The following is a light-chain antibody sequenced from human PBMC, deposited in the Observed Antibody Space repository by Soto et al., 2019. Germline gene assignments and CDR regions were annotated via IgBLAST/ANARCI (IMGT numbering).Light chain of an antibody. V-gene: IGKV1-27*01. J-gene: IGKJ3*01. CDR3: QQYSSVPV. Sequence: DIQMTQSPTSLSASVGDRVTITCRASQGIRNYVAWYQQSPGKAPKLLIYAASTLQSGVPSRFSGSGSGTDFTLTINGLQPEDVATYSCQQYSSVPVFGPGTKVEIK. CDR2: AAS. CDR1: QGIRNY.